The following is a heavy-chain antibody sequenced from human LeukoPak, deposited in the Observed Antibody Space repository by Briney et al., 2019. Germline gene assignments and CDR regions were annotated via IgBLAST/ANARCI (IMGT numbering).Heavy chain of an antibody. CDR2: IIPIFGTA. Sequence: SVKVSCKVSGYTLTELSMHWVRQAPGQGLEWMGGIIPIFGTANYAQKFQGRVTITADESTSTAYMELSSLRSEDTAVYYCAREAPVGCSSTSCYRGDFDYWGQGTLVTVSS. CDR1: GYTLTELS. CDR3: AREAPVGCSSTSCYRGDFDY. V-gene: IGHV1-69*13. D-gene: IGHD2-2*01. J-gene: IGHJ4*02.